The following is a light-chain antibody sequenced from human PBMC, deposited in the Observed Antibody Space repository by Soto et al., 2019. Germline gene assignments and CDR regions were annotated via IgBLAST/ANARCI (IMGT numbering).Light chain of an antibody. CDR2: GAF. Sequence: EIVLTQSPGTLSLSPGERATLSCRASQSISSNYVAWYQQKPGQAPRLLIYGAFAMAAGIPGRFSGSASGTAFSLTISRLEPEDFAVYFCQHYDASPWTFGQGTKVELK. J-gene: IGKJ1*01. V-gene: IGKV3-20*01. CDR1: QSISSNY. CDR3: QHYDASPWT.